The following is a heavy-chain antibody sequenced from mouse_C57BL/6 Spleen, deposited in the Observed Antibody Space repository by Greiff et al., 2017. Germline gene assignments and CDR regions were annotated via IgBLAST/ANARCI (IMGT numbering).Heavy chain of an antibody. CDR2: IYPGSGST. J-gene: IGHJ3*01. CDR3: ARYCYGSSWFAY. CDR1: GYTFTSYW. V-gene: IGHV1-55*01. D-gene: IGHD1-1*01. Sequence: QVQLQQPGAELVKPGASVKMSCKASGYTFTSYWITWVKQRPGQGLEWIGDIYPGSGSTNYNEKFKSKATLTVDTSSSTAYMQLSSLTSEDSAVYYCARYCYGSSWFAYWGQGTLVTVAA.